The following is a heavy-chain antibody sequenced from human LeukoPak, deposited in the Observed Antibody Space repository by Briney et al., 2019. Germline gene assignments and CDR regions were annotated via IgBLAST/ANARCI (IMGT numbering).Heavy chain of an antibody. J-gene: IGHJ3*02. Sequence: GGSLRLSCAASGFTFSSYWMHWVRQAPGKGLEWVSYISSSSSTIYYADSVKGRFTISRDNAKNSLYLQMNSLRDEDTAVYYCARDGAHIVLDAFDIWGQGTMVTVSS. CDR3: ARDGAHIVLDAFDI. CDR2: ISSSSSTI. D-gene: IGHD3-16*02. V-gene: IGHV3-48*02. CDR1: GFTFSSYW.